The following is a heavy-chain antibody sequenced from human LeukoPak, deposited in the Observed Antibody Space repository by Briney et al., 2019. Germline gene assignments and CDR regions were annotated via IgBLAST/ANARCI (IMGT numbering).Heavy chain of an antibody. V-gene: IGHV3-72*01. CDR2: SRRKSMSYTT. Sequence: AGGSLRLSCSASGLTLSDHTIDWVPQAPGKGQKWVGRSRRKSMSYTTQYAASVQGRFTLSRDDYKNSLYMQMNQLRTDDPDASFCKKDGGQSGNNPFEIWGQGAMVTVSS. CDR1: GLTLSDHT. CDR3: KKDGGQSGNNPFEI. J-gene: IGHJ3*02. D-gene: IGHD3-16*01.